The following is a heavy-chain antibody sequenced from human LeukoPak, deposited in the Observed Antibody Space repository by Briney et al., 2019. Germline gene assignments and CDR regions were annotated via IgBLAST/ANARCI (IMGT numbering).Heavy chain of an antibody. CDR2: MNPNSGNT. V-gene: IGHV1-8*03. D-gene: IGHD2-2*02. Sequence: GASVKVSCKASGYTFTSYDINWVRQATGQGLEWMGWMNPNSGNTGYAQKFQGRVTITRDTSISTAYMELSRLRSEDTAVYYCARGGYCSSTSCYMRSPFDPWGQGTLVTVSS. J-gene: IGHJ5*02. CDR3: ARGGYCSSTSCYMRSPFDP. CDR1: GYTFTSYD.